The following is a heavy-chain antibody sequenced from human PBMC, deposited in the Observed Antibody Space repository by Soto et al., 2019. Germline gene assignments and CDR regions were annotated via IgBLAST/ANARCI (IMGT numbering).Heavy chain of an antibody. Sequence: QVQLVESGGGVVQPGRSLRLSCAASGFTFSSYAMHWVRQAPGKGLEWVAVISYDGSNKYYADSVKGRFTISRDNSKNTLYLQMNSLRAEDTAVYSCARSRPPGWLARFDYWGQGTLVTVSS. D-gene: IGHD6-19*01. V-gene: IGHV3-30-3*01. CDR3: ARSRPPGWLARFDY. CDR1: GFTFSSYA. CDR2: ISYDGSNK. J-gene: IGHJ4*02.